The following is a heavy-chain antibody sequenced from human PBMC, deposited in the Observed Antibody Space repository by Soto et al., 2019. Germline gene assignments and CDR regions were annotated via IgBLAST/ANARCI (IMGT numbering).Heavy chain of an antibody. CDR1: GFTFSSYA. D-gene: IGHD2-15*01. Sequence: GGSLRLSCAASGFTFSSYAMSWVRQAPGKGLEWVSSISGSGGSTYYADSVKGRFTISRDNSKNTLYLQMNSLRAEDTTVYYCARSEYCSGGTCYSLSPYYFDYWGQGTLVTVSS. CDR3: ARSEYCSGGTCYSLSPYYFDY. CDR2: ISGSGGST. V-gene: IGHV3-23*01. J-gene: IGHJ4*02.